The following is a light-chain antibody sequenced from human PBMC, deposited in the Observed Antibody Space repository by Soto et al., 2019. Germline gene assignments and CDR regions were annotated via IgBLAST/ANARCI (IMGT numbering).Light chain of an antibody. J-gene: IGKJ2*01. CDR1: QSVTNRY. CDR2: GIS. Sequence: ESVLTQSPGTLSLSPGERATLSCRASQSVTNRYFAWYQQRPGQAPRLLIYGISNRATGIPDRFSGSGSGTDFTLTISRLEPEDFVVYYCQQYRSLPHTFGEGTKLEVK. V-gene: IGKV3-20*01. CDR3: QQYRSLPHT.